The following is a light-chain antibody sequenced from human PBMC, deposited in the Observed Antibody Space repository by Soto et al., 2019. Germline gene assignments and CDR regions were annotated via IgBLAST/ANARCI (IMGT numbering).Light chain of an antibody. V-gene: IGKV3-20*01. CDR3: QQYGTSPLT. J-gene: IGKJ4*01. CDR1: QSVRSNY. Sequence: EIVLTQSPGTLSLSPGERATLSCRASQSVRSNYLAWYQQKPGQAPRLLIYGASTRATGIPDRFSGSGSGTDFTLTISRLEPEDFALYSCQQYGTSPLTFGGGAKVEIK. CDR2: GAS.